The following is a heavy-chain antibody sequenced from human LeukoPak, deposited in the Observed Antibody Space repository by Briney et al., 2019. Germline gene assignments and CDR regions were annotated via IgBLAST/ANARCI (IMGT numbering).Heavy chain of an antibody. J-gene: IGHJ4*02. Sequence: SETLSLTCTVSGGSISSHYWSWIRQPPGKGLEWIGYIYYSGSTNYNPSLKSRVTISVDTSKNQFSLKLSSVTAADTAVYYCASLAGYSSGWYPRGFDYWGQGTLVTVSS. CDR1: GGSISSHY. V-gene: IGHV4-59*11. D-gene: IGHD6-19*01. CDR2: IYYSGST. CDR3: ASLAGYSSGWYPRGFDY.